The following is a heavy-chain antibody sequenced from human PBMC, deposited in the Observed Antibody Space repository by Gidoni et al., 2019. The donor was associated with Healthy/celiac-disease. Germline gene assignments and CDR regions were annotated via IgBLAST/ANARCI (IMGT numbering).Heavy chain of an antibody. V-gene: IGHV4-39*07. Sequence: QLQLQESGPGLVKPSETLSLTCTVSGGSISSSSYYWGWIRQPPGKGLEWIGSIYYSGSTYYNPSLKSRVTISVDTSKNQFSLKLSSVTAADTAVYYCAREINYYYDSSGPQRRDYWGQGTLVTVSS. CDR2: IYYSGST. CDR1: GGSISSSSYY. CDR3: AREINYYYDSSGPQRRDY. D-gene: IGHD3-22*01. J-gene: IGHJ4*02.